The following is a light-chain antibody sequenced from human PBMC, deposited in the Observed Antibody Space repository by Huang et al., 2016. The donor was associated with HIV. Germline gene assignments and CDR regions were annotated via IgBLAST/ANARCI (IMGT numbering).Light chain of an antibody. CDR2: VAS. V-gene: IGKV3-20*01. CDR1: QSINNNY. J-gene: IGKJ2*01. Sequence: EIVLTQSPGTLSLSPGEGATLSCMASQSINNNYLAWFQQKPGQPPRLLIYVASSRATGVPDRFTGSGSGTDFNLTISRLETEDFAMYCCQHYGTSPQTFGQGTKLEIK. CDR3: QHYGTSPQT.